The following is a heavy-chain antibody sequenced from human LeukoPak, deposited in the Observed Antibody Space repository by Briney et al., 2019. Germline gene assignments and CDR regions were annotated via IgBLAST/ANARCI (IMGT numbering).Heavy chain of an antibody. J-gene: IGHJ4*02. D-gene: IGHD6-13*01. Sequence: PGGSLRLSCAASGFTFSSYAMSWVRQAPGKGLEWVSAISGSGGSTYYANSVKGRFTISRDNSKNTLYLQMNSLRAEDTAVYYCAKGARGWGLAAAGHFDYWGQGTLVTVSS. CDR1: GFTFSSYA. CDR3: AKGARGWGLAAAGHFDY. CDR2: ISGSGGST. V-gene: IGHV3-23*01.